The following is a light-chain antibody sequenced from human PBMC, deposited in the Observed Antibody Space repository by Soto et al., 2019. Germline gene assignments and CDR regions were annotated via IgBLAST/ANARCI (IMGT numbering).Light chain of an antibody. V-gene: IGKV3-20*01. J-gene: IGKJ2*01. CDR2: GAS. CDR1: QSVSSNY. CDR3: HQYATSAFT. Sequence: EIVLTQSPGTLSLSPGERATLSCRASQSVSSNYLAWYQQNPGQAPRLLIYGASSRATGIPDRFSGSGSGTDFTLTISILEPEDFAVYYCHQYATSAFTFGQGTRLEIK.